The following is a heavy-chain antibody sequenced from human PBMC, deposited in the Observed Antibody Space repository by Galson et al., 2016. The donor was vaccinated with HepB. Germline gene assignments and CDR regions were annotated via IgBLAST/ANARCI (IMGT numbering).Heavy chain of an antibody. D-gene: IGHD2-15*01. V-gene: IGHV3-23*01. CDR2: ISGSGGTT. CDR1: GFTFSSYA. J-gene: IGHJ1*01. Sequence: SLRLSCAASGFTFSSYAMNWVRQPPGKGLEWVSSISGSGGTTYYADSLKGRFTNSRDNSKSTLYLQMTSLRAENTAVYYCAKGAYSLPENFQHWGQGTLVTVSS. CDR3: AKGAYSLPENFQH.